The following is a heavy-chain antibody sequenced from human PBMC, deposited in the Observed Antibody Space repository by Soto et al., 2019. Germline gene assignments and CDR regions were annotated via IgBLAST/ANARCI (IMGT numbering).Heavy chain of an antibody. CDR3: ARGRTMVRGYGGVKKAYYFDY. Sequence: SETLSLTCAVDGGSCSGYYWIWIRQPTGKGLEWIGEINHSGSTNYNPSLKSRVTISVDTSKNQFSLKLSSVTAADTAVYYCARGRTMVRGYGGVKKAYYFDYWGQGTLVTVSS. D-gene: IGHD3-10*01. CDR1: GGSCSGYY. V-gene: IGHV4-34*01. J-gene: IGHJ4*02. CDR2: INHSGST.